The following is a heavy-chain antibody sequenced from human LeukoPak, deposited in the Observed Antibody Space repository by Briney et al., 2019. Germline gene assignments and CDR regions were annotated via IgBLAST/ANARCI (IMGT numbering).Heavy chain of an antibody. CDR2: IWYDGSNK. CDR3: AKDLYYMDV. CDR1: GLTFSSYG. V-gene: IGHV3-33*06. Sequence: GGSLRLSCAASGLTFSSYGMHWVRQAPGKGLEWVAVIWYDGSNKYYADSVKGRFTISRDNSKNTLYLQMNSLRAEDTAVYYCAKDLYYMDVWGKGTTVTVSS. J-gene: IGHJ6*03.